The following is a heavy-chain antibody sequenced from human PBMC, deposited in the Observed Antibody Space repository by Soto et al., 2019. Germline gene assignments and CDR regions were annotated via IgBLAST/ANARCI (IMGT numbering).Heavy chain of an antibody. V-gene: IGHV5-51*01. CDR1: GYSFTIYW. J-gene: IGHJ6*02. CDR2: IYPGDSDT. Sequence: PGESLKISCKGSGYSFTIYWIGWVRQMPGKGLEWMGIIYPGDSDTRYSPSFQGQVTISADKSISTAYLQWSSLKASDTAMYYCARSVDSSGYYLDYYYGMDVWGQGTTVTVSS. D-gene: IGHD3-22*01. CDR3: ARSVDSSGYYLDYYYGMDV.